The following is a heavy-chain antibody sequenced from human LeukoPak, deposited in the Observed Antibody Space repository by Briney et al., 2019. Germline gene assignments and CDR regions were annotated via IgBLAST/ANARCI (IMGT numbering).Heavy chain of an antibody. D-gene: IGHD6-19*01. CDR3: ARDLRSGWYDLDY. CDR2: IIPILGIA. CDR1: GGTFSSYA. Sequence: ASVKVSCKASGGTFSSYAISWVRQAPGQGLEWMGRIIPILGIANYAQKFQGRVTITADKSTSTAYMELSSLRSEDTAVYYCARDLRSGWYDLDYWGQGTLVTVSS. J-gene: IGHJ4*02. V-gene: IGHV1-69*04.